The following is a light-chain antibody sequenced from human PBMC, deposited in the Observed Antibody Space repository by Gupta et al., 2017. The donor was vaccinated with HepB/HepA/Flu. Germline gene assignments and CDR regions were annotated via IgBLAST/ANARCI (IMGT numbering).Light chain of an antibody. J-gene: IGKJ1*01. Sequence: PGERVTLSCRASQSVTSSYLAWYQQKPGQAPRLLIYGASSRATGIPDRFSGSGSGTDFTLTISRLEPEDFAVYYCQQEGNSPWTFGQGTKVEIK. CDR1: QSVTSSY. CDR2: GAS. V-gene: IGKV3-20*01. CDR3: QQEGNSPWT.